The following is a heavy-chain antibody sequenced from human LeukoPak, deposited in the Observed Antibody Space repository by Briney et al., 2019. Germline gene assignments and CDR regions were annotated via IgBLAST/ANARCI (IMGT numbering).Heavy chain of an antibody. V-gene: IGHV3-23*01. Sequence: GGSLRLSCAVSGFTFSSYAMNWVRQAPGKGLEWVSGISGSGGSTYYADSVKGRFTISRDNSNNTLYLQMNSLRAEDTAVYYCAKTRGSNNVFDIWGQGTMVTVSS. D-gene: IGHD1-26*01. CDR1: GFTFSSYA. J-gene: IGHJ3*02. CDR3: AKTRGSNNVFDI. CDR2: ISGSGGST.